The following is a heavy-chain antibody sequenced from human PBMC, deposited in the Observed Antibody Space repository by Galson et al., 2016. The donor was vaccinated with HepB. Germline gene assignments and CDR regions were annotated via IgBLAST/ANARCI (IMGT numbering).Heavy chain of an antibody. CDR1: GDSINFDVYY. Sequence: SETLSLTCSVSGDSINFDVYYWYWGWIRQSPGKGLEWIGTISHTGAIYSNSSLKSRLTISMDTSKNQLSLKLSSATAADTAVYYCARHSGGSQISPLEYWGQGIQVTVSS. D-gene: IGHD3-10*01. J-gene: IGHJ4*02. CDR3: ARHSGGSQISPLEY. CDR2: ISHTGAI. V-gene: IGHV4-39*01.